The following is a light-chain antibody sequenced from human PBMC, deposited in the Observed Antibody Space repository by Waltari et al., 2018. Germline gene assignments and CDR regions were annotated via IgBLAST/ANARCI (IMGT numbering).Light chain of an antibody. Sequence: DIVMTQSPATLSVSPGERATLSCRASQSVGSNLAWYQQKPGQALRLLIFAAFRRATGIPARFSGSGSGTEFTLTIGSLQSEDFAVYYCQQYNNWPPYTFGQGTKLEIK. CDR2: AAF. CDR3: QQYNNWPPYT. CDR1: QSVGSN. V-gene: IGKV3-15*01. J-gene: IGKJ2*01.